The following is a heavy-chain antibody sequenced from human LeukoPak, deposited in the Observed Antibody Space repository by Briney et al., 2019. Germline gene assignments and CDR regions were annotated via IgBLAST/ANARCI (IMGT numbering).Heavy chain of an antibody. Sequence: GGSLRLSCAASGLTFSSYEMNWVRQAPGKGLEWVSYISSSGGTIYYADSVKGRFTISRDNAKNSLFLQMNSLRAEDTAVYYCAKDQGQGRYYYYYGMDVWGQGTTVTVSS. J-gene: IGHJ6*02. V-gene: IGHV3-48*03. CDR3: AKDQGQGRYYYYYGMDV. CDR1: GLTFSSYE. D-gene: IGHD2-15*01. CDR2: ISSSGGTI.